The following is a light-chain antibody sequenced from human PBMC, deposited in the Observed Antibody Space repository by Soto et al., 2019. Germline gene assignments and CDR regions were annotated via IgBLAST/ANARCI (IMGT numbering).Light chain of an antibody. CDR1: SSDVGGYNY. CDR3: NSYTSKSTGV. J-gene: IGLJ1*01. Sequence: QSALTQPASVSGSPGQSITISCPGPSSDVGGYNYVSWYQHHPGKAPKLIIYEVSNRPSGVSNRFSGSKSGNTASLTISGLQAEDEADYYCNSYTSKSTGVFGTGTKLTVL. V-gene: IGLV2-14*01. CDR2: EVS.